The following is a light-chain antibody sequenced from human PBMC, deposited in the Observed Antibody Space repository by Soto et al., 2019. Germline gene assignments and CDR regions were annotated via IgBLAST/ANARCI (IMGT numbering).Light chain of an antibody. Sequence: IVLTQSPGSLSLSQGERATLSCRASQSVSSNYLAWYQHKPGQAPRLLIYGASTRATGIPDRFSGTGSGTDFTLTISRLGSEDFAVYYCQQYGNSRAFGQGTKVDIK. CDR3: QQYGNSRA. J-gene: IGKJ1*01. CDR1: QSVSSNY. CDR2: GAS. V-gene: IGKV3-20*01.